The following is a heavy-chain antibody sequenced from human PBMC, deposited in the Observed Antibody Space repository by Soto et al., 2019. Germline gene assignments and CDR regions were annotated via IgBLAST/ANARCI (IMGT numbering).Heavy chain of an antibody. Sequence: SETLSLTCAVYGGSFSGYYWSWIRQPPGKGLEWIGEINHSGSTNYSPSLKSRVTISVDTSKNQFSLKLSSVTAADTAVYYCARARYSSGWYRDIKFDPWGQGTLVTVSS. J-gene: IGHJ5*02. D-gene: IGHD6-19*01. CDR1: GGSFSGYY. CDR2: INHSGST. V-gene: IGHV4-34*01. CDR3: ARARYSSGWYRDIKFDP.